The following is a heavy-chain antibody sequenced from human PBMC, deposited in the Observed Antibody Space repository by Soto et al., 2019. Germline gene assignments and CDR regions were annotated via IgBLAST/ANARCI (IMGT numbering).Heavy chain of an antibody. CDR3: ARMGDVPYYYYGMDV. D-gene: IGHD3-16*01. J-gene: IGHJ6*02. Sequence: QVQLVQSGAEVKKPGASVKVSCKASGYTFTSYGITWVRQAPGQGLEWLGWINGYNGNTNYAQKLQGRVTMTTDTSTSTAYMELGSLRSDDTAVYYCARMGDVPYYYYGMDVWGQGTTVTVSS. V-gene: IGHV1-18*01. CDR1: GYTFTSYG. CDR2: INGYNGNT.